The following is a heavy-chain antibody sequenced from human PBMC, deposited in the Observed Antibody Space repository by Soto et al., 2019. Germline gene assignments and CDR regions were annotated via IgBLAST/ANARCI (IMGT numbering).Heavy chain of an antibody. V-gene: IGHV2-5*02. D-gene: IGHD3-22*01. CDR1: GFSLSTSGVG. CDR3: AHIVGPWPDYYYSRGNAFDI. CDR2: IYWDDDK. Sequence: QITLKESGPPLVKPTQTLTLTCTFSGFSLSTSGVGVGWIRQPPGKALEWLALIYWDDDKRYSPSLKSRLTITKDNSKNQVVLTMTNMDPVDTATYYCAHIVGPWPDYYYSRGNAFDIWGQGTMVTVSS. J-gene: IGHJ3*02.